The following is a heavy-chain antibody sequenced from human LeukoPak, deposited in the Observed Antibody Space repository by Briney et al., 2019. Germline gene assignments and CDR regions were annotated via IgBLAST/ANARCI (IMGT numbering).Heavy chain of an antibody. CDR3: ARQSLDIVATIGGSYYYYYYMDV. J-gene: IGHJ6*03. D-gene: IGHD5-12*01. CDR1: GFTFSSYE. V-gene: IGHV3-48*03. Sequence: QPGGSLRLSCAASGFTFSSYEMNWVRQAPGKGLEWVSYISSSGSTIYYADSVKGRFTISRDNAKNSLYLQMNGLRAEDTAVYYCARQSLDIVATIGGSYYYYYYMDVWGKGTTVTISS. CDR2: ISSSGSTI.